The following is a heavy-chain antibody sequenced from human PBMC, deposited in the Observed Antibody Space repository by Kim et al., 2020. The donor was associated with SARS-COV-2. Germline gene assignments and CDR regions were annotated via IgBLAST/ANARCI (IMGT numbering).Heavy chain of an antibody. Sequence: GGSLRLSCAASGFTFSRACMNWVRQGPGKGLEWIAYINDNSRDKNYVDSVKGRFTISRDNARNSLYLQMNSLRAEDTAVYYCVREDKYGFPSWGKGLLVT. J-gene: IGHJ4*02. D-gene: IGHD2-8*01. CDR1: GFTFSRAC. V-gene: IGHV3-48*01. CDR3: VREDKYGFPS. CDR2: INDNSRDK.